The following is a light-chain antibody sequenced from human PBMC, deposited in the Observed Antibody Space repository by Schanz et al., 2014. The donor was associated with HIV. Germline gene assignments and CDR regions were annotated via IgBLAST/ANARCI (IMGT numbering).Light chain of an antibody. Sequence: EIVLTQSPDTLSLSPGERATLSCRASQSVSSSYLAWYQQKPGQAPRLLIYGASSRATGIPDRFSGSGSGTDFTLTISSLQSEDFAVYYCQQYNNWPTFGQGTRLEIK. J-gene: IGKJ5*01. V-gene: IGKV3-20*01. CDR1: QSVSSSY. CDR3: QQYNNWPT. CDR2: GAS.